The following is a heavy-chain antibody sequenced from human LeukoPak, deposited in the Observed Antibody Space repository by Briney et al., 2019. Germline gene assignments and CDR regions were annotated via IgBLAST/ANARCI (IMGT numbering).Heavy chain of an antibody. D-gene: IGHD5-12*01. V-gene: IGHV1-2*06. J-gene: IGHJ4*02. CDR2: INPNSGGT. CDR1: GYTFTCYY. Sequence: ASVKVSFKASGYTFTCYYMHWVRQAPAQGLEWVGRINPNSGGTNYAQKLEGRVNMTRDPSIGTAYIELSRLRSDDTAVYYCARDRYSGDDWDFDYWGQGTLVTVSS. CDR3: ARDRYSGDDWDFDY.